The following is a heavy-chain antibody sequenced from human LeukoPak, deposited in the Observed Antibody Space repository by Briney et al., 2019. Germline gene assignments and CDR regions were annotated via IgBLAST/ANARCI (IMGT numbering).Heavy chain of an antibody. CDR1: GGSITAGNHH. CDR3: ARLNPGYVTAPHDS. Sequence: SETLSLTCTVSGGSITAGNHHWGWIRQPPGKGLEWIGSVYYSGSIFSDTSHKSRVTISGDTSKNQFSLSLSSVTAADTAVYYYARLNPGYVTAPHDSWGQGMLVTVSS. CDR2: VYYSGSI. D-gene: IGHD3-16*01. J-gene: IGHJ5*01. V-gene: IGHV4-39*01.